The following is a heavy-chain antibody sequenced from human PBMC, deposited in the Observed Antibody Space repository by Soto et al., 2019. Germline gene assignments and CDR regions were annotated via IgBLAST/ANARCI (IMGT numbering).Heavy chain of an antibody. CDR1: GFTFSDHY. CDR3: GRVRLCGLSGVRCYSRVIDY. J-gene: IGHJ4*02. Sequence: EVQLVESGGGLVQPGGSLRLSCAASGFTFSDHYMEWVRQAPGKGLEWVGRTKNKANSYTTQYAASVKGRFTISRDDSKNSLYLQMNSLKTEATAVYYCGRVRLCGLSGVRCYSRVIDYWGQGTLVTDSS. D-gene: IGHD2-15*01. V-gene: IGHV3-72*01. CDR2: TKNKANSYTT.